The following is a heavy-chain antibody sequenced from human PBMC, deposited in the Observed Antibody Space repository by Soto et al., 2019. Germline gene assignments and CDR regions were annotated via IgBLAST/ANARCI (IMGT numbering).Heavy chain of an antibody. Sequence: GSLRLSCAASGFTFSSCAMSWVRRAPGKGLEWVSAISGSGGSTYYADSVKGRFTISRDNSKNTLYLQMNSLRAEDTAVYYCAILLWFGDPAGRFDIWGQGTMVTVSS. CDR3: AILLWFGDPAGRFDI. D-gene: IGHD3-10*01. CDR2: ISGSGGST. CDR1: GFTFSSCA. J-gene: IGHJ3*02. V-gene: IGHV3-23*01.